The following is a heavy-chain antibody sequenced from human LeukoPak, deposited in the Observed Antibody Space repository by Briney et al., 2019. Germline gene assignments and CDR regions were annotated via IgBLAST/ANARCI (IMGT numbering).Heavy chain of an antibody. D-gene: IGHD3-16*02. CDR1: GFTFSSYV. CDR3: ARDKGTSYLSFFDY. V-gene: IGHV3-30*04. CDR2: ISYDGSNE. J-gene: IGHJ4*02. Sequence: GGSQRLSCAAYGFTFSSYVMHWLRQAPGKGLEWVAIISYDGSNEYYADSVKGRFTISRDNSKNTLYLQMNSLRAADTAVYYCARDKGTSYLSFFDYWGQGTLVTVSS.